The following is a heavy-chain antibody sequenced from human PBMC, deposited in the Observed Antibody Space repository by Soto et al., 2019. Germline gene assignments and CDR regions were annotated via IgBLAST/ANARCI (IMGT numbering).Heavy chain of an antibody. CDR3: ASVRASACNLAPYYLDF. CDR1: GGSINNYY. J-gene: IGHJ4*02. V-gene: IGHV4-59*01. CDR2: THYSGSS. Sequence: QVQLQESGPGLVQPSETLSLTCSVSGGSINNYYWTWIRQSPGKGLEWIGYTHYSGSSSYHATYNTSLRSRVPISVDPAKHQSSLTVKSVTAADTALYYCASVRASACNLAPYYLDFWGQGALVTVSS.